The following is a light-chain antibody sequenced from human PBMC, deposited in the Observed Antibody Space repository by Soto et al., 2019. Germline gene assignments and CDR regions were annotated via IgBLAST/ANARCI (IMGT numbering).Light chain of an antibody. CDR3: QQYRSWPRT. CDR2: GAS. CDR1: QSVDIN. Sequence: ELVLTQSPATMSVSPGERVTLSCRASQSVDINLAWYQQKPGQAPRLLLYGASTRATDMPGTLSGRGSGTECTLTISYVRPEDFAVYYCQQYRSWPRTFGQGTKVEIK. J-gene: IGKJ4*01. V-gene: IGKV3-15*01.